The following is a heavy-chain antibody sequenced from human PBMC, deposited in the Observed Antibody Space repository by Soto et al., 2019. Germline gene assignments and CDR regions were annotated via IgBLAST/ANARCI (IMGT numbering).Heavy chain of an antibody. J-gene: IGHJ4*02. CDR3: ARMPRPPSGGNLFDY. V-gene: IGHV2-70*01. Sequence: SGPTLVNPTQTLTLTCTFSGFSLSTSGMCVSWIRQPPGKALEWLALIDWDDDKYYSTSLKTRLTISKDTSKNQVVLTMTNMDPVDTATYYCARMPRPPSGGNLFDYGGQETLVTFSS. D-gene: IGHD3-16*01. CDR1: GFSLSTSGMC. CDR2: IDWDDDK.